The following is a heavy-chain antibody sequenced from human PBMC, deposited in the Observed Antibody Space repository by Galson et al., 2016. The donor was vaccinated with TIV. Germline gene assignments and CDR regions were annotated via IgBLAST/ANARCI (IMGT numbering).Heavy chain of an antibody. Sequence: SVKVSCKASGYTFTRYYMHWMRQAPGQGLEWMGVIDPSGGSTTYAQKFQGRVTMTRDTSTSTVYMELSSLTSEDTAVYYCATYGSGRQASFDFWGLGTLVTVSS. CDR3: ATYGSGRQASFDF. J-gene: IGHJ4*02. CDR1: GYTFTRYY. V-gene: IGHV1-46*03. D-gene: IGHD3-10*01. CDR2: IDPSGGST.